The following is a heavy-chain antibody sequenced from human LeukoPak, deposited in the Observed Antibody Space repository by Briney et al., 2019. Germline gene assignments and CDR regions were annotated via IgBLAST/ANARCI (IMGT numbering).Heavy chain of an antibody. CDR2: VYHSGST. V-gene: IGHV4-39*07. Sequence: SETLSLTCTVSGGSISSISYYWGWIRQPPGKGLEWIGSVYHSGSTNYNPSLKSRVTISVDTSKNQFSLKLSSVTAADTAVYYCARGVSVRGVGGSSYYYYYYMDVWGKGTTVTVSS. J-gene: IGHJ6*03. CDR3: ARGVSVRGVGGSSYYYYYYMDV. CDR1: GGSISSISYY. D-gene: IGHD3-10*01.